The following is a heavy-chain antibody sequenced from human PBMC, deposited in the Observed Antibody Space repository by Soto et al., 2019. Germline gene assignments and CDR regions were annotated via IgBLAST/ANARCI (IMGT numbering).Heavy chain of an antibody. CDR2: INPKSGGT. CDR3: ARGDSTDCSNGVCSFFYDHDMDV. V-gene: IGHV1-2*04. CDR1: GYSFTDYH. Sequence: ASVKVSCKASGYSFTDYHIHWVRQAPGQGLEWLGRINPKSGGTSTAQKFQGWVTMTTDTSISTASMELTRLTSDDTAIYYCARGDSTDCSNGVCSFFYDHDMDVWGQGTTVTVSS. D-gene: IGHD2-8*01. J-gene: IGHJ6*02.